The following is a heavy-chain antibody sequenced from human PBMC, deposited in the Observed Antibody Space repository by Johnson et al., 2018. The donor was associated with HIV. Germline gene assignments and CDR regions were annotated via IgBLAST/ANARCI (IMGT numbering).Heavy chain of an antibody. CDR1: GFTFSSYA. CDR3: AKVRSRWTTFDDAFDI. J-gene: IGHJ3*02. V-gene: IGHV3-30*18. CDR2: ISYDGNNK. D-gene: IGHD4-11*01. Sequence: QVQLVESGGGVVQPGRSLRLSCAASGFTFSSYAMHWVHQAPGKGLEWVAVISYDGNNKYYADSVKGRFTISRDNSKNTLYLQMNSLRPEDTAVYSCAKVRSRWTTFDDAFDIWGLGTKVTVSS.